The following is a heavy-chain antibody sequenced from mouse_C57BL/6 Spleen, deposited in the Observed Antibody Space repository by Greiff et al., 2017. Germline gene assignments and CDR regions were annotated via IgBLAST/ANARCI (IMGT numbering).Heavy chain of an antibody. Sequence: ESGPGLVKPSQSLSLTCSVTGYSITSGYYWNWIRQFPGNKLEWMGYISYDGSNNYNPSLKNRISITRDTSKNQFFLKLNSVTTEDTATYYCARDYYYGSSYGFSYFDVWGTGTTVTVSS. CDR2: ISYDGSN. CDR1: GYSITSGYY. J-gene: IGHJ1*03. CDR3: ARDYYYGSSYGFSYFDV. D-gene: IGHD1-1*01. V-gene: IGHV3-6*01.